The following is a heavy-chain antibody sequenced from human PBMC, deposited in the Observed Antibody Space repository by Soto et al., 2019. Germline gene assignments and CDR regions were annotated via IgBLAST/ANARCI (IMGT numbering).Heavy chain of an antibody. CDR1: GFTFSSYG. CDR2: ISYDGSNK. Sequence: LRLSCAASGFTFSSYGMHWVRQAPGKGLEWVAVISYDGSNKYYADSVKGRFTISRDNSKNTLYLQMNSLRAEDTAVYYCAKLPVGAHGGVDAFDIWGQGTMVTVSS. J-gene: IGHJ3*02. D-gene: IGHD1-26*01. V-gene: IGHV3-30*18. CDR3: AKLPVGAHGGVDAFDI.